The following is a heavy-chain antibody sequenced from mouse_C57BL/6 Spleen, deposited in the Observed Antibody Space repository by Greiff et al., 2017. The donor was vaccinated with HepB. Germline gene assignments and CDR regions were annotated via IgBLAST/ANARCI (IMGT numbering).Heavy chain of an antibody. CDR2: IDPETGGT. J-gene: IGHJ2*01. D-gene: IGHD2-10*02. Sequence: VQLQQSGAELVRPWASVTLSCKASGYTFTDYEMHWVKQTPVHGLEWIGAIDPETGGTAYNQKFKGKAILTADKSSSTAYMELRSLTSEDSAVYYCTRDPGYGNYDYWGQGTTLTVSS. CDR3: TRDPGYGNYDY. CDR1: GYTFTDYE. V-gene: IGHV1-15*01.